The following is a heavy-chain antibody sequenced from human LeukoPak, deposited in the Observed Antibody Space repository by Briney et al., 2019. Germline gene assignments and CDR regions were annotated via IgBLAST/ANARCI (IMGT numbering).Heavy chain of an antibody. V-gene: IGHV3-30*18. Sequence: GRSLRLSCAASGFTFSSYGMLWVRQAPGKGLEWVAVISYDGSNKYYADSVKGRFTISRDNSKNTLYLQMNSLRAEDTAVYYCAKDSLITMVRGVVVNYYGMDVWGKGTTVTVSS. CDR2: ISYDGSNK. CDR1: GFTFSSYG. CDR3: AKDSLITMVRGVVVNYYGMDV. D-gene: IGHD3-10*01. J-gene: IGHJ6*04.